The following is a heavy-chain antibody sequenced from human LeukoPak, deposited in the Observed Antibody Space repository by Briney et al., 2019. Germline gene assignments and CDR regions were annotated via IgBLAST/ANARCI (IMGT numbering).Heavy chain of an antibody. D-gene: IGHD3-22*01. CDR2: IRYDGSNK. CDR3: AKDSQYYYDSSEYYFDY. V-gene: IGHV3-30*02. CDR1: GFTFSSYG. J-gene: IGHJ4*02. Sequence: GGSLRLSCAASGFTFSSYGMHWVRQAPGKGLEWVAFIRYDGSNKYYADSVKGRFTISRDNSKNTLYLQMNSLRAEDTAVYYRAKDSQYYYDSSEYYFDYWGQGTLVTVSS.